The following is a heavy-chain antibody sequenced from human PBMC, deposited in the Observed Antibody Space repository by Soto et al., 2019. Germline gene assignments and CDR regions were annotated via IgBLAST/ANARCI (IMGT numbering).Heavy chain of an antibody. CDR2: IYHSGST. CDR3: ARVPDR. Sequence: QLQLQESGSGLVKPSQTLSLTCAVSGGSISSGGYSWGWIRQPPGKGLEWIGYIYHSGSTYYNPARKSRVTISVDRSKNQFSLKLSSVTAADTAVYYWARVPDRWGQGTLVTVSS. J-gene: IGHJ5*02. CDR1: GGSISSGGYS. V-gene: IGHV4-30-2*01. D-gene: IGHD2-2*01.